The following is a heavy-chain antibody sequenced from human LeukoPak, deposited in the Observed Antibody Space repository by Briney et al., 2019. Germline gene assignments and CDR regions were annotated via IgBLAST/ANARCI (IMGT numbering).Heavy chain of an antibody. CDR3: ARGEIDYYGSGSYWSPIDY. CDR2: INHSGST. J-gene: IGHJ4*02. Sequence: SETPSLTCAVYGGSFSGYYWSWIRQPPGKGLEWIGEINHSGSTNYNPSLKSRVTISVDTSKNQFSLKLSSVTAADTAVYYCARGEIDYYGSGSYWSPIDYWGQGTLVTVSS. CDR1: GGSFSGYY. V-gene: IGHV4-34*01. D-gene: IGHD3-10*01.